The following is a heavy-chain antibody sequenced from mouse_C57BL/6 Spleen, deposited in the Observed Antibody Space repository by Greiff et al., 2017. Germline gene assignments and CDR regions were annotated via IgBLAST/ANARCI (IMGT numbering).Heavy chain of an antibody. CDR3: TRDPRDDAMDY. Sequence: EVKLVESGAGLVKPGGSLKLSCAASGFTFSSYAMSWVRQTPEKRLEWVAYISSGGDYIYYADTVKGRFTISRDNARNTLYLQMSSLKSEDTAMYYCTRDPRDDAMDYWGQGTSVTVSS. CDR1: GFTFSSYA. D-gene: IGHD3-3*01. V-gene: IGHV5-9-1*02. CDR2: ISSGGDYI. J-gene: IGHJ4*01.